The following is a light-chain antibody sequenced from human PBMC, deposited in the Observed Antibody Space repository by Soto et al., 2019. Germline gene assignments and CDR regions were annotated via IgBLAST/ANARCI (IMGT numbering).Light chain of an antibody. CDR1: QSVSSNY. V-gene: IGKV3-20*01. J-gene: IGKJ2*01. CDR3: QQYGSSPQT. CDR2: GAS. Sequence: EIVLTQSPGTLSLSPGERATLSCRASQSVSSNYLAWYQQKPGQAPRLLIYGASSRATGLPDRFSGSGSGTDFTLTISRLEAEDFAVYSCQQYGSSPQTFGQGTKLEIK.